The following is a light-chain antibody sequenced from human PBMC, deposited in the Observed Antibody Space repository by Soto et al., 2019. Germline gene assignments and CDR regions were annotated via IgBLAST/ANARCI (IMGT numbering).Light chain of an antibody. CDR1: QRVSSSY. CDR3: QQYGSSSWT. CDR2: GTS. V-gene: IGKV3-20*01. Sequence: GERATLSCRASQRVSSSYLAWYQQKPGQAPRLLIYGTSSRATAIPDRFSGSGSGTDFTLTISRLEPEDFAVYYCQQYGSSSWTRGHGPKVDIE. J-gene: IGKJ1*01.